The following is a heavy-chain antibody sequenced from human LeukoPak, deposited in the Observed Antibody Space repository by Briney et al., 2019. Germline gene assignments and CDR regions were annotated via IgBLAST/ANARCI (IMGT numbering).Heavy chain of an antibody. J-gene: IGHJ4*02. CDR2: IYYSGST. D-gene: IGHD6-19*01. CDR3: ARDSPYSSGWYALDY. V-gene: IGHV4-31*11. Sequence: PSETLSLTCAVSGGSISSGGYYWSWIRQHPGKGLEWIGYIYYSGSTYYNPSLKSRVTISVDTSKNQFSLKLSSVTAADTAVYYCARDSPYSSGWYALDYWGQGTLVTVSS. CDR1: GGSISSGGYY.